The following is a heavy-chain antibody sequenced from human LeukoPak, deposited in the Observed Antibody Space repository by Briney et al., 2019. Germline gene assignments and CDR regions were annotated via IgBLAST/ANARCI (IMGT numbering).Heavy chain of an antibody. D-gene: IGHD5-18*01. Sequence: GGSLRLSCAASGFTFSSYWMSWVRQAPGKGLEWVANIKQDGSEKYYVDSVKGRFTISRDNAKNSLYLQMNSLRAEDTALYYCARYKTRGVTVTDVWGKGTTVTVSS. V-gene: IGHV3-7*01. CDR3: ARYKTRGVTVTDV. CDR1: GFTFSSYW. CDR2: IKQDGSEK. J-gene: IGHJ6*04.